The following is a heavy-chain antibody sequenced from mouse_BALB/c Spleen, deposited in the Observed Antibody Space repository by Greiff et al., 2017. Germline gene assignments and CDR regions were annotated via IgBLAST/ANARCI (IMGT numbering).Heavy chain of an antibody. CDR3: ARSTVVAKGTWWYFDV. J-gene: IGHJ1*01. D-gene: IGHD1-1*01. CDR2: INSNGGST. V-gene: IGHV5-6-3*01. CDR1: GFTFSSYG. Sequence: EVKLMESGGGLVQPGGSLKLSCAASGFTFSSYGMSWVRQTPDKRLELVATINSNGGSTYYPDSVKGRFTISRDNPKNTLFLQMTSLRSEDTAMYYCARSTVVAKGTWWYFDVWGAGTTVTVSS.